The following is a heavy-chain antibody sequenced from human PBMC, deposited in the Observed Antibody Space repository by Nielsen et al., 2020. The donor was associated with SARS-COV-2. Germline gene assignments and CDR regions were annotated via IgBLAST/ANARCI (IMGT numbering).Heavy chain of an antibody. CDR2: ISSSSSTI. D-gene: IGHD2-2*01. CDR3: ARETLDHTSSFVDY. CDR1: GFTFSAYN. V-gene: IGHV3-48*04. J-gene: IGHJ4*01. Sequence: GESLKISCADSGFTFSAYNMNWVRQAPGKGLEWVSYISSSSSTIYYADSVKGRFTISRDNAKNSLYLQMNSLRAEDTAVYYCARETLDHTSSFVDYWGQGTLVTVSS.